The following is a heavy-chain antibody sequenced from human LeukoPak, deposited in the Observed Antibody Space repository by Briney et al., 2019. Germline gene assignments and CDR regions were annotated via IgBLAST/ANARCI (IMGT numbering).Heavy chain of an antibody. D-gene: IGHD3-22*01. J-gene: IGHJ4*02. CDR3: ATHYYDSSGYYSLLVY. CDR2: MNPNSGNT. V-gene: IGHV1-8*01. Sequence: ASVKVSCKASGYTFASYDIKWVRQAPGQGLEWMGWMNPNSGNTGYAQKFQGRVTMTRNTSISTAYMELSSLRSEDTAVYYCATHYYDSSGYYSLLVYWGQGTLVTVSS. CDR1: GYTFASYD.